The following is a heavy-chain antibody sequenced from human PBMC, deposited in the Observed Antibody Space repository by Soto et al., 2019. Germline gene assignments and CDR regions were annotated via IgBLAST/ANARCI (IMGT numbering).Heavy chain of an antibody. CDR3: ASPKIAFYNWFDP. Sequence: SETLSLTCTVSGGSISSYYWSWIRQPPGKGLEWIGYIYYSGSTNYNPSLKSRVTISVDTSKNQFSLNLSSVTAADTAVYYCASPKIAFYNWFDPWGQGTLVTVSS. CDR2: IYYSGST. V-gene: IGHV4-59*08. D-gene: IGHD3-3*02. CDR1: GGSISSYY. J-gene: IGHJ5*02.